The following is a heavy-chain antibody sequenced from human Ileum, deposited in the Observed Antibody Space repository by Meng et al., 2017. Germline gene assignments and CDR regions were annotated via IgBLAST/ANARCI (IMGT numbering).Heavy chain of an antibody. CDR1: GYSFTTYW. Sequence: GESLKISWKGFGYSFTTYWIGWVRQGPGKGLEWMGIIYPGDSETRYSPSFKGQVTFSADKSISTAYLQWISLKASDTAMYYCARLTKPTGSMTTQNDKYYYNYGMDVWGPGTTVTVSS. V-gene: IGHV5-51*01. CDR3: ARLTKPTGSMTTQNDKYYYNYGMDV. J-gene: IGHJ6*02. CDR2: IYPGDSET. D-gene: IGHD2/OR15-2a*01.